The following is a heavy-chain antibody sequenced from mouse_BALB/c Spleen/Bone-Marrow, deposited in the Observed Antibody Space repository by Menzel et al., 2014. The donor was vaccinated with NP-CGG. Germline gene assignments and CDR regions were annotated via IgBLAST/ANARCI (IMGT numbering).Heavy chain of an antibody. V-gene: IGHV14-3*02. D-gene: IGHD1-2*01. CDR1: GSNIKDTY. J-gene: IGHJ2*01. CDR3: ATYYYSFYFDY. CDR2: IDPANGNT. Sequence: VQLQQSGAELVKPGASVKLSCTASGSNIKDTYMHWVKQRPEQGLEWIGRIDPANGNTKYDPKFQGKATITADTSSNTAYLQLSSLTSEDTAVYYCATYYYSFYFDYWGQGTTLTVSS.